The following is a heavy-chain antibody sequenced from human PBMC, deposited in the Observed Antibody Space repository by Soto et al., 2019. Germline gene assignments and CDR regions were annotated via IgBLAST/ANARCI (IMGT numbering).Heavy chain of an antibody. CDR3: ARTTAVPNTLRSRYFFDY. CDR1: GGSVSSGDYY. V-gene: IGHV4-30-4*02. CDR2: IYYSGRP. Sequence: SETLSLTCTVSGGSVSSGDYYWSWIRQPPGKGLEWIGYIYYSGRPYYNPSLKSRVTISVDLSKNQFSLRLSSVTTADTALYYCARTTAVPNTLRSRYFFDYWGQGTLVTVSS. J-gene: IGHJ4*02. D-gene: IGHD4-17*01.